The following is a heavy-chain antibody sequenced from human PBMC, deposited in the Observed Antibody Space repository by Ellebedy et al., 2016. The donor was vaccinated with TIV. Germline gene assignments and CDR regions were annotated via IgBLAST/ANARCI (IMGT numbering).Heavy chain of an antibody. CDR3: AKHRVFIGLWHFDS. J-gene: IGHJ4*02. CDR2: VSGSGTTT. CDR1: GFSFDRYG. V-gene: IGHV3-23*01. D-gene: IGHD2-21*01. Sequence: GGSLRLSXAASGFSFDRYGMNWVRQAPGKGLQWVSTVSGSGTTTYYADSVRGRFTISRDNSKSTLYLEINSLRAEDTAVYYCAKHRVFIGLWHFDSWGQGTLVTVSS.